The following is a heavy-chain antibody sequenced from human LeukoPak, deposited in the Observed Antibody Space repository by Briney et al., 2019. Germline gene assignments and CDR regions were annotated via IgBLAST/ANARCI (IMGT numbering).Heavy chain of an antibody. CDR3: ARRAAAGTSLDY. D-gene: IGHD6-13*01. CDR1: GFTFSSYA. V-gene: IGHV3-30-3*01. J-gene: IGHJ4*02. Sequence: PGGSLRLSCAASGFTFSSYAMHWVRQAPGKGLEWVAVISYDGSNKYYADSVKGRFTISRDNAKNSLYLQMNSLRAEDTAVYYCARRAAAGTSLDYWGQGTLVTVSS. CDR2: ISYDGSNK.